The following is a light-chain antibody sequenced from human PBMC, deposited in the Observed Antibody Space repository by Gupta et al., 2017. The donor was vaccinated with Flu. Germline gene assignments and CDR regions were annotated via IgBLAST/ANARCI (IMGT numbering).Light chain of an antibody. CDR1: QSVLYSSNNKNY. Sequence: SLGERATINCKSSQSVLYSSNNKNYLAWYQQKSGQPPKLLIYWASIRESGVPDRFSGSGSGRDFTLTISSLQAEDVAVYYCQQYAATPATFGHGTKVEIK. V-gene: IGKV4-1*01. CDR2: WAS. CDR3: QQYAATPAT. J-gene: IGKJ3*01.